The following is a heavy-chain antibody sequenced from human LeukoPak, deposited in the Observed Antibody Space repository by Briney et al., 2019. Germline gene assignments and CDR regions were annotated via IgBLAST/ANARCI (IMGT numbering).Heavy chain of an antibody. D-gene: IGHD3-10*01. CDR2: ISESGGNT. V-gene: IGHV3-23*01. CDR3: ANPHGFGSPFDY. CDR1: GFTFSSYG. J-gene: IGHJ4*02. Sequence: PGGSLRLSCAASGFTFSSYGMHWVRQAPGKGLEWVSAISESGGNTYYADSVKGRFTISRDNFKNTLYLQMNSLRAEDTAVYYCANPHGFGSPFDYWGQGTLVTVSS.